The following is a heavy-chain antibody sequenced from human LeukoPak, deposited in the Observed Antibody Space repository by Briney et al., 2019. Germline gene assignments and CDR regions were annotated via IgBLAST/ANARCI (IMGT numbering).Heavy chain of an antibody. CDR3: ARAQYSSSWDINWFDP. Sequence: GGSLRLSCAASGFTFSSYSMNWVRQAPGKGLEWVSSISSSSSYIYYADSVKGRFTISRDNAKNSLYLQMNSLRAEDTAVYYCARAQYSSSWDINWFDPWGQGTLVTVSS. J-gene: IGHJ5*02. CDR2: ISSSSSYI. V-gene: IGHV3-21*01. D-gene: IGHD6-13*01. CDR1: GFTFSSYS.